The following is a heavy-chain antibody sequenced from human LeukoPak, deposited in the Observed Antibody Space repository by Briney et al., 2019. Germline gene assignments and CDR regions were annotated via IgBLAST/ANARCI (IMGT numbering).Heavy chain of an antibody. V-gene: IGHV3-66*01. Sequence: GGSLRLSCAASGFTVSNNYMSWVRQAPGKGLEWVSVMYRGGSTYYADSVQGRFTISRDNSKNTLYLQMNSLRAEDTAVYYCARDRRTAGYSSEGFDYWGQGTLVTVSS. CDR3: ARDRRTAGYSSEGFDY. CDR2: MYRGGST. CDR1: GFTVSNNY. J-gene: IGHJ4*02. D-gene: IGHD6-19*01.